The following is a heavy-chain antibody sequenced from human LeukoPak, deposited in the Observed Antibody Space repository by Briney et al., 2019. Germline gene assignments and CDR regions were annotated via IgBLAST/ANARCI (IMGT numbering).Heavy chain of an antibody. CDR2: VHDSGNT. Sequence: PSETLSLTCAVSGGSISSFFWSWIRQPPGKGLEWIASVHDSGNTKYNPSLKSRVSLSVDTSNQQFSLKLSSVTAADTAVYYCAIHSSGLLYYFDYWGQGTLVTVSS. D-gene: IGHD6-19*01. CDR3: AIHSSGLLYYFDY. CDR1: GGSISSFF. J-gene: IGHJ4*02. V-gene: IGHV4-59*01.